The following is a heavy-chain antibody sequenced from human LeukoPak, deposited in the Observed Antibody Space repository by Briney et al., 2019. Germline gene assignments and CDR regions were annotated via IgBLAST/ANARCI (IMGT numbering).Heavy chain of an antibody. D-gene: IGHD2-15*01. CDR3: ARAGIVGDAFDI. Sequence: SEALSLTCTVSGDSIGSYYWSWIRQPPGKGLEWIGYIYFTGSTNYNPSLKSRVIMSVDTSKNQFSLKVTSVNVADTAVYYCARAGIVGDAFDIWGQGTMVTVSS. J-gene: IGHJ3*02. V-gene: IGHV4-59*01. CDR2: IYFTGST. CDR1: GDSIGSYY.